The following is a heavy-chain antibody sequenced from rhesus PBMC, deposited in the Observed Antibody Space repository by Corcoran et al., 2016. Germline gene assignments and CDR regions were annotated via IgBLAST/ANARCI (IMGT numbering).Heavy chain of an antibody. J-gene: IGHJ3*01. D-gene: IGHD6S26*01. Sequence: QVQLQESGPGLVKPSETLSLTCAVSGGSISSGYYYWSWIRQPPGKGLEWIGYITYSGRTSYNPSLKSRVTISRDTSKNQFSLKLSSVTAADTAVYYCARDQDSSGWSGAFDFWGQGLRVTVSS. CDR1: GGSISSGYYY. V-gene: IGHV4-122*02. CDR2: ITYSGRT. CDR3: ARDQDSSGWSGAFDF.